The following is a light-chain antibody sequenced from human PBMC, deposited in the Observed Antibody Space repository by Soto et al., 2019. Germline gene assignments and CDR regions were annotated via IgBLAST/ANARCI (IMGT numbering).Light chain of an antibody. Sequence: QSALTQPASVSGSPGQSITFSCTGTSSDIGNYNLVSWYQQHPGKAPKLMIYEGSKWPSGVSNRFSGSKSGNTASLTISGLQAEDEADYFCCSYAGSGALVFGGGTKLTVL. CDR1: SSDIGNYNL. CDR2: EGS. CDR3: CSYAGSGALV. V-gene: IGLV2-23*01. J-gene: IGLJ2*01.